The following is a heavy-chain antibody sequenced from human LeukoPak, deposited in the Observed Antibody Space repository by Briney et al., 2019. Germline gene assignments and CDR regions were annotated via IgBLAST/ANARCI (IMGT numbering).Heavy chain of an antibody. CDR1: GFIFSTYC. CDR3: AKDSLADIDY. J-gene: IGHJ4*02. V-gene: IGHV3-30*02. D-gene: IGHD3-16*01. CDR2: IRHDGSIK. Sequence: GGSLRLSCGASGFIFSTYCMYWVRQAPGKELEWVAFIRHDGSIKNYADSVKGRSTISRDNSKNTLYLQMNSLRAEDTAVYYCAKDSLADIDYWGQGTLVTVSS.